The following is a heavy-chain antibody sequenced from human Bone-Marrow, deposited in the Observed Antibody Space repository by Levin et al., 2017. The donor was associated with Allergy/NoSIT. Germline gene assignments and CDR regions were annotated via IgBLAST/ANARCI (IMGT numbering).Heavy chain of an antibody. CDR2: ISGSGGST. CDR3: AKSGLYDSSGYWDAFDS. D-gene: IGHD3-22*01. Sequence: RGESLKISCAASGFTFSSYAMSWVRQAPGKGLDWVSAISGSGGSTYYADSVKGRFTISRDNSKNTLYLQMNSLRAEDTAVYYCAKSGLYDSSGYWDAFDSWGQGTMVTVSS. CDR1: GFTFSSYA. V-gene: IGHV3-23*01. J-gene: IGHJ3*02.